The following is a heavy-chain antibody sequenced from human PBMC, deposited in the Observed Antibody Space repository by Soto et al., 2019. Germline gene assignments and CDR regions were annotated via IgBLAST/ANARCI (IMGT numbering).Heavy chain of an antibody. CDR2: IWYDGSNK. D-gene: IGHD2-15*01. CDR1: GFTFSSYG. Sequence: GGSLRLSCAASGFTFSSYGMHWVRQAPGKGLEWVTVIWYDGSNKYYADSVKGRFTIYRDNSKNTLYLQMNSLRAEDTAVYYCARDGPYCSGGSCYPHYYYYYGMDVWGQGTTVTVSS. J-gene: IGHJ6*02. CDR3: ARDGPYCSGGSCYPHYYYYYGMDV. V-gene: IGHV3-33*01.